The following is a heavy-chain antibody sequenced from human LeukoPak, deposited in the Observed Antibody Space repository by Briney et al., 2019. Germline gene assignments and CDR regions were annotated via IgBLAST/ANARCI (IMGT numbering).Heavy chain of an antibody. CDR1: GFSLGNYW. V-gene: IGHV3-7*01. Sequence: GGSLRLSCAAFGFSLGNYWSNWVRQAPAKGREWVANIKQDGSEKNYVDSVKGRFTISRDNAKNSLILQMNSLRDEDTAVYYCARGVWAPFDSWGQGTLVSVSS. D-gene: IGHD7-27*01. J-gene: IGHJ4*02. CDR2: IKQDGSEK. CDR3: ARGVWAPFDS.